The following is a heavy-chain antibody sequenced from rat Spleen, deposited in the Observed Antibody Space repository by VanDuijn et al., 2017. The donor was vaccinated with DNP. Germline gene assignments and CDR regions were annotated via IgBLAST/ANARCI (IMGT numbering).Heavy chain of an antibody. J-gene: IGHJ3*01. V-gene: IGHV5-22*01. CDR3: ARPMDYYSGGFAY. D-gene: IGHD1-1*01. Sequence: EVQLVESGGGLVQPGRSLKLSCAASGFTFSDYYMAWVRQAPTKGLEWVAYISYDGTSTYNGDSVKGRFTISRDNAKSTLYLQMNTLRSEDMATYYCARPMDYYSGGFAYWGQGTLVTVSS. CDR1: GFTFSDYY. CDR2: ISYDGTST.